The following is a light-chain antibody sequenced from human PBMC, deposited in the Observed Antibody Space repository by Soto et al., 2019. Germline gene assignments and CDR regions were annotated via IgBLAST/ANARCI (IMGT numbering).Light chain of an antibody. Sequence: EILITQSPATLSVSPGERATLSCRASQSVSSNLAWYQQKPGQAPRLLIYGASTRATGIPARFSGSGSGTEFTLTISSLQSEDFAVYYCQQYNNWPPINFGQGTRLESK. CDR3: QQYNNWPPIN. J-gene: IGKJ5*01. CDR1: QSVSSN. CDR2: GAS. V-gene: IGKV3-15*01.